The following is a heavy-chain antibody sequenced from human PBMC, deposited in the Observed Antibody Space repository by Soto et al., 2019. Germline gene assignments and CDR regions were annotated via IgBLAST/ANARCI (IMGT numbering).Heavy chain of an antibody. CDR1: GYTCSDYY. CDR3: ARDLLQMGTTRYKFDY. D-gene: IGHD3-9*01. CDR2: INPNHGGT. Sequence: AAVKVSCKASGYTCSDYYIHWVRQAPGQGLEWMGWINPNHGGTNYAQRFQGWVTMTRDTWITRVYMELTSLKSDATALYYYARDLLQMGTTRYKFDYWGQGTLVTVSS. V-gene: IGHV1-2*04. J-gene: IGHJ4*02.